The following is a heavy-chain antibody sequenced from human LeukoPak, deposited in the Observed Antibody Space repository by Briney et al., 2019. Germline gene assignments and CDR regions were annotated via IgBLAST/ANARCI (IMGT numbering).Heavy chain of an antibody. D-gene: IGHD1-26*01. V-gene: IGHV3-69-1*02. CDR3: ARWGVGDY. J-gene: IGHJ4*02. CDR2: ISSSGTI. Sequence: GGSLRLSCAASGFSFGGFSMSWVRQAPGKGLEWVSYISSSGTIYYADSVKGRFTISRDNVKNSVYLQMNSLRVEDTGVYYCARWGVGDYWGQGTLVTVSS. CDR1: GFSFGGFS.